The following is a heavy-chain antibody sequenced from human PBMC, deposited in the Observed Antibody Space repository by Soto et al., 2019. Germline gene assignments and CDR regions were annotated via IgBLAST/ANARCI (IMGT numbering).Heavy chain of an antibody. J-gene: IGHJ4*02. CDR2: ISWNSAAI. CDR3: AKGQYDRSGYYNFDY. D-gene: IGHD3-22*01. V-gene: IGHV3-9*01. Sequence: EVQLVESGGCLVQPGRYLRLSCAPSGSTFDDYAMHCVRQATGKGLEWVSGISWNSAAIGYADSVRGRFSISRDNAKNSLYLHMNSLRAVDTALYDCAKGQYDRSGYYNFDYWVQGTLVTVSS. CDR1: GSTFDDYA.